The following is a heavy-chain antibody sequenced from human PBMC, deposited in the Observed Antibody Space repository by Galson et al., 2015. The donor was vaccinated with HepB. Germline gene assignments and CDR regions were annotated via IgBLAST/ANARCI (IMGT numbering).Heavy chain of an antibody. Sequence: SLRLSCAASGFTFSSHGMHWVRQAPGKGLEWVAVIWLDGSVKHYADSVKGRFTISRDNPKNTLYLQMNSLRAEDTALYYCARATPHHFWSGYPPLNYGMDVWGQGTTVTVSS. J-gene: IGHJ6*02. CDR2: IWLDGSVK. CDR3: ARATPHHFWSGYPPLNYGMDV. CDR1: GFTFSSHG. D-gene: IGHD3-3*02. V-gene: IGHV3-33*01.